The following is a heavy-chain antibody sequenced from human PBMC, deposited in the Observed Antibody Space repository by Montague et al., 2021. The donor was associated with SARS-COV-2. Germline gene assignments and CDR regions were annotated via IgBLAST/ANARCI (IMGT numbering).Heavy chain of an antibody. D-gene: IGHD2-2*01. CDR2: IYISGST. J-gene: IGHJ6*02. CDR3: ARTVVVPAAMSRYYGMDV. CDR1: GCSNSSGSYH. Sequence: TLSLTCSVSGCSNSSGSYHWSWFRQPAGKGLAWIGRIYISGSTNYNPSLKSRVTMSVDTSKNQFSLKLSSVTAADTAVYYCARTVVVPAAMSRYYGMDVWGQGTSVTVAS. V-gene: IGHV4-61*02.